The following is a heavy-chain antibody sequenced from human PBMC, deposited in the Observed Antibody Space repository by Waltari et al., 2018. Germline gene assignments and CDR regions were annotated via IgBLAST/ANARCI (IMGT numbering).Heavy chain of an antibody. V-gene: IGHV1-69*05. CDR2: IIPILGTA. J-gene: IGHJ4*02. D-gene: IGHD2-15*01. CDR3: ASFPGYCSGGSCYSGGEYFDY. Sequence: QVQLVQSGAEVKKHGSSVKVSCKASGGTFSSYAISWVRPAPGQGLEWMGGIIPILGTANYAQKFQGRVTITTDESTSTAYMELSSLRSEDTAVYYCASFPGYCSGGSCYSGGEYFDYWGQGTLVTVSS. CDR1: GGTFSSYA.